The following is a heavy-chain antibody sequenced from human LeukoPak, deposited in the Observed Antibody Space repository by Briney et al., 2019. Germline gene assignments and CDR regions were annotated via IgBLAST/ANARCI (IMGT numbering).Heavy chain of an antibody. D-gene: IGHD3-10*01. CDR1: GLAFRTSW. CDR3: AKVARYYYGSETYYFFEH. CDR2: IKQDGTEK. Sequence: GGSLRLSCAASGLAFRTSWMSWVRQAPGKGLEWAANIKQDGTEKYYVDSVKGRFTISRDNAKNSLYLQMNSLRVEDTAVYYCAKVARYYYGSETYYFFEHWGQGTPVTASS. J-gene: IGHJ4*02. V-gene: IGHV3-7*01.